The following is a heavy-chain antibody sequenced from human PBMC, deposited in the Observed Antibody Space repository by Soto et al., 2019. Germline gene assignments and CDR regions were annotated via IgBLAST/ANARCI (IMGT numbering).Heavy chain of an antibody. Sequence: QVQLLQSRAEVKKSGASVKVSCKASGYTFTSYGISWVRQAPGQGLEWMGWISAYNGNTNYAQKLQGRVTMTTDTSTSTAYMGLRSLRSDDTAVYYCARDKGSSGELSFRSQNVDYWGQGTLVTVSS. V-gene: IGHV1-18*01. CDR3: ARDKGSSGELSFRSQNVDY. J-gene: IGHJ4*02. CDR2: ISAYNGNT. CDR1: GYTFTSYG. D-gene: IGHD3-16*02.